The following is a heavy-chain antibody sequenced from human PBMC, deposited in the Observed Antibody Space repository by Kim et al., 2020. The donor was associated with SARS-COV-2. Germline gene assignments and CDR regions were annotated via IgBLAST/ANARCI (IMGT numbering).Heavy chain of an antibody. CDR3: ARGQY. CDR1: GFTFSNNW. Sequence: GGSLRLSCAASGFTFSNNWMSWVRQAPGKGLEWVANIKPDGSEKYYVDSVKGRFTISRDNAKNSLYLQMNSLRAEDTAVYYCARGQYWGQGTLVIVSS. V-gene: IGHV3-7*03. J-gene: IGHJ4*02. CDR2: IKPDGSEK.